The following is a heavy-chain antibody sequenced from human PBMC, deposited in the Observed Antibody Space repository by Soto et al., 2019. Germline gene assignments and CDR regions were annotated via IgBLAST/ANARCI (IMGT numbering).Heavy chain of an antibody. D-gene: IGHD1-1*01. CDR3: ARERYGLFDY. Sequence: QVQLVQSGAEVKKPGASVKVSCKPPGYTFTSYNINWVRQPLEQGLEWMGWMNPNSGNTGYAQKFQGRFTMTRNTSTSTAYMELSSLRSEDTAVYYCARERYGLFDYWGQGTLVTVSS. CDR1: GYTFTSYN. J-gene: IGHJ4*02. CDR2: MNPNSGNT. V-gene: IGHV1-8*01.